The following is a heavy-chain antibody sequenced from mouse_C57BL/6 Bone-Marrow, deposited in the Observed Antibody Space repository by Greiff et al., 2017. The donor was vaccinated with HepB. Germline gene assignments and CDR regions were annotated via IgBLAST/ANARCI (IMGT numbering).Heavy chain of an antibody. CDR3: ARRMVRGSFDY. V-gene: IGHV5-12*01. J-gene: IGHJ2*01. D-gene: IGHD2-3*01. Sequence: EVMLVESGGGLVQPGGSLKLSCAASGFTFSDYYMYWVRQTPEKRLEWVAYISNGGGSTYYPDTVKGRFTISRDNAKNTLYLQMSRLKSEDTAMYYCARRMVRGSFDYWGQGTTLTVSS. CDR1: GFTFSDYY. CDR2: ISNGGGST.